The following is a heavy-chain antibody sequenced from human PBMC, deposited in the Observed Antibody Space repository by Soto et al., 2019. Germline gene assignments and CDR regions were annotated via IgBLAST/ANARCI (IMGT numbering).Heavy chain of an antibody. V-gene: IGHV3-9*01. Sequence: GGSLRLSCAASGFTFDDYAMHWVRQAPGKGLEWVSGISWNSGSIGYADSVKGRFTISRDNAKNSLYLQMNSLRAEDTALYYCATLSPIFDIWGQGTMVTVSS. CDR2: ISWNSGSI. J-gene: IGHJ3*02. CDR1: GFTFDDYA. CDR3: ATLSPIFDI. D-gene: IGHD3-9*01.